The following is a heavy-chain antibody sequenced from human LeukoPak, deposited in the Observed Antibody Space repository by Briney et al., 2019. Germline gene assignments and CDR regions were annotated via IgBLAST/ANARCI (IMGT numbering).Heavy chain of an antibody. D-gene: IGHD5-18*01. J-gene: IGHJ4*02. Sequence: GGSLRLSCAASGFTFSSYAMSWVRQAPGKGLEWVSVLYNAGSTYYADSVKGRFTISRDNSKNTLYLQMYSLRAEDTAVYYCASLKGLLDYFDYWGQGILVTVYS. CDR1: GFTFSSYA. CDR2: LYNAGST. V-gene: IGHV3-53*01. CDR3: ASLKGLLDYFDY.